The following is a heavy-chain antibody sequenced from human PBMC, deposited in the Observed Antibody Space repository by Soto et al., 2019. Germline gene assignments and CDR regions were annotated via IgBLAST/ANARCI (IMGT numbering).Heavy chain of an antibody. J-gene: IGHJ3*02. V-gene: IGHV3-48*02. CDR1: GFTFSSYS. CDR2: ISSSSSTI. D-gene: IGHD3-9*01. CDR3: ACVFDYPRGSAFDI. Sequence: GSLRLSCAASGFTFSSYSMNWVRQAPGKGLEGGSYISSSSSTIYYADSVKGRFTISRDNAKNSLYLQMNSLRDEDTAVYYCACVFDYPRGSAFDIWGQGTMVTVSS.